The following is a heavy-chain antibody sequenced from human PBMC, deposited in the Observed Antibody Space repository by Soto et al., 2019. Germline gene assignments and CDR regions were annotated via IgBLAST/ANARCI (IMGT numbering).Heavy chain of an antibody. D-gene: IGHD5-18*01. Sequence: QVQLVQSGAEVKKPGSSVKVSCLASRGTFNRYAINWVRQAPGHGLEWLGALAPQFGTPNYAQKFKDRVTIVADESTNTTSMELRGLTSDDTAVYYCARQNRDTPMVPFDVWGQGTLVTVSS. J-gene: IGHJ4*02. CDR2: LAPQFGTP. CDR3: ARQNRDTPMVPFDV. CDR1: RGTFNRYA. V-gene: IGHV1-69*01.